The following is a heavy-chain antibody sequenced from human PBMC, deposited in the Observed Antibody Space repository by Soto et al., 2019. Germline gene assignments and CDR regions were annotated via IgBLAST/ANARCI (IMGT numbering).Heavy chain of an antibody. CDR3: ASRPPRATYYGVFDF. D-gene: IGHD4-17*01. CDR2: IKQDGSEK. Sequence: EVQLVESGGGLVQPGGSLRISCAASGFTFSNYWMTWVRQAPGKGPEWVANIKQDGSEKYYVDSVKGRFTISRDNAKNSLFLQMNSLTAEDTAGYYCASRPPRATYYGVFDFWGQGTLVTVSS. J-gene: IGHJ4*02. V-gene: IGHV3-7*01. CDR1: GFTFSNYW.